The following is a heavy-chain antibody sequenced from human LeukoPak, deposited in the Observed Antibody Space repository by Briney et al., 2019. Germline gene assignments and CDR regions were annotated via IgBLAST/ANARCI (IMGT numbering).Heavy chain of an antibody. J-gene: IGHJ4*02. V-gene: IGHV3-15*01. CDR2: IKSKTEGGTT. CDR3: TSEYSSGWLFDY. Sequence: TTGGSLRLSCAASGFTFSNAWMSWVRQAPGKGLEWVGRIKSKTEGGTTDYAAPVKGRFTISRDDSKNTLYLQMNSLKTEDTAVYYCTSEYSSGWLFDYWGQGTLVTVSS. D-gene: IGHD6-19*01. CDR1: GFTFSNAW.